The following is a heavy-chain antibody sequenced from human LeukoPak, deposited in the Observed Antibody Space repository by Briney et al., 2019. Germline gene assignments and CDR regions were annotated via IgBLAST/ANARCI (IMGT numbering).Heavy chain of an antibody. Sequence: ASVKVSCKVSGYTLTDLSMHWVRQAPAKGLEWMGGFDPEDGETIYAQKFQGRVTMTEDASTDTAYMELSSLRSEDTAVYYCARDGPGYSGYDFNLGLYYFDYWGQGTLVTVSS. CDR1: GYTLTDLS. D-gene: IGHD5-12*01. CDR2: FDPEDGET. V-gene: IGHV1-24*01. J-gene: IGHJ4*02. CDR3: ARDGPGYSGYDFNLGLYYFDY.